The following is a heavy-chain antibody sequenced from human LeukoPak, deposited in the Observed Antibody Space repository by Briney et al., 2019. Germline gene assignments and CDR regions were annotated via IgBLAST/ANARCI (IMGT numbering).Heavy chain of an antibody. V-gene: IGHV3-23*01. CDR3: AKASSSGSYGVYYFDC. D-gene: IGHD6-19*01. Sequence: PGGSLRLSCAASGFTFSSYAMSWVRQAPGKGLEWVSGISGSGGSTYYADSVNGRFTISRDNSKSTLYLQMHSLRAGDTAVYYCAKASSSGSYGVYYFDCWGQGTLVTVS. CDR2: ISGSGGST. CDR1: GFTFSSYA. J-gene: IGHJ4*02.